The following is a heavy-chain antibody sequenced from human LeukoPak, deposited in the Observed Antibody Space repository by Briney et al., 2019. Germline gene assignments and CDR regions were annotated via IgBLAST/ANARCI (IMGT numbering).Heavy chain of an antibody. D-gene: IGHD3-10*01. J-gene: IGHJ4*02. CDR3: AKRASGSGTSLYYFDY. Sequence: GGSLRLSCAASAFTFTNYAMTWVRQAPGKGLEWVSVISGSGDNTYYADSVKGRFTISRDNSKNTLYLQMNSLRAEDTAVYYCAKRASGSGTSLYYFDYWGQGTLVTVSS. V-gene: IGHV3-23*01. CDR2: ISGSGDNT. CDR1: AFTFTNYA.